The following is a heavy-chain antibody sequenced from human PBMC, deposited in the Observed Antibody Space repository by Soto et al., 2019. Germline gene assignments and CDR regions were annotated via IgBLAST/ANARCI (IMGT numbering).Heavy chain of an antibody. J-gene: IGHJ5*02. CDR2: IYVSGST. D-gene: IGHD3-16*01. Sequence: PGGSLRLSCAASGVTVTLNYMSWVRQAPGKGLEWVSIIYVSGSTYYADSVKGRFTISRDSSKNTLYLQMNSLRVEDTAVYYCERDYSVSGSYAPWFDPRGQGTLVTVSS. V-gene: IGHV3-66*01. CDR1: GVTVTLNY. CDR3: ERDYSVSGSYAPWFDP.